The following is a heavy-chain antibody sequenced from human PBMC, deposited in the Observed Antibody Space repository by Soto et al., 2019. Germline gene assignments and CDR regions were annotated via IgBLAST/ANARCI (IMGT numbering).Heavy chain of an antibody. CDR3: RNSQYSFPYAFDS. V-gene: IGHV2-5*02. D-gene: IGHD2-15*01. J-gene: IGHJ4*02. CDR2: IYWDDDK. Sequence: QITLKESGPTLVKPTQPLTLTCTFSGFSLSLNGVGVGWIRQPPGKALEWLALIYWDDDKRYSPSLKTRLTITKDTSKTQVVLTMTNMDPVDKATFSGRNSQYSFPYAFDSWGKGTLVTVPS. CDR1: GFSLSLNGVG.